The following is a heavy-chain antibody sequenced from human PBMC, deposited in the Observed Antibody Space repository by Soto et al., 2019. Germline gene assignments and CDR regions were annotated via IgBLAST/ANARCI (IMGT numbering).Heavy chain of an antibody. CDR2: ISGGGNDR. Sequence: EVKLLESGGSLVQPGGSLTLSCAASGFPFSSYAMSWVRQTPEKGLEWVAGISGGGNDRYYADFVKGGFTFSRDNSWNTLYIQIKRLRAEDTAMYYCARSLFMVAPDNEPFDSWGRGTLVTVSS. CDR3: ARSLFMVAPDNEPFDS. D-gene: IGHD5-12*01. J-gene: IGHJ4*02. CDR1: GFPFSSYA. V-gene: IGHV3-23*01.